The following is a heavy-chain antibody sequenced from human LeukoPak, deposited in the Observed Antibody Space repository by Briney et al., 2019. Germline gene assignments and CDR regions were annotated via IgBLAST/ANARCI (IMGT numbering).Heavy chain of an antibody. Sequence: GGSLRLSCAASGFTFSSYWVSWVRQAPGKGLEWVANIKQDGSEKYYVDSVKGRFTISRDNAKNSLYLQMNSLRAEDTAVYYRARDILANSIWGQGTMVTVSS. CDR2: IKQDGSEK. V-gene: IGHV3-7*01. D-gene: IGHD3-3*02. CDR1: GFTFSSYW. J-gene: IGHJ3*02. CDR3: ARDILANSI.